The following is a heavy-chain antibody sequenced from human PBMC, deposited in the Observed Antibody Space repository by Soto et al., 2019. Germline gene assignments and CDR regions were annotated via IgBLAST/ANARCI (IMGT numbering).Heavy chain of an antibody. CDR1: GGSISGYY. V-gene: IGHV4-59*01. CDR2: IYDSGSS. J-gene: IGHJ4*02. D-gene: IGHD2-2*01. Sequence: SETLSLTCTVSGGSISGYYWSWIRQPPGKGLEWIGYIYDSGSSNYNPSLKSRVTISVDTSKDQFSLKLNSVTAADRAVYYCAGYYCTSTTCYYFDYWGQGTLVTVS. CDR3: AGYYCTSTTCYYFDY.